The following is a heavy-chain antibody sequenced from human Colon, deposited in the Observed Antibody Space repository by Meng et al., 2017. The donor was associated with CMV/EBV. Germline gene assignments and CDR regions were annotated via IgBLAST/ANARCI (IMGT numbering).Heavy chain of an antibody. CDR2: IKCDARDK. CDR1: GFTFGLSW. Sequence: LSGSGVGLAQPGGSPCLACPAFGFTFGLSWRPSGREGQGRGLDRVARIKCDARDKYFVTSMKGRFTISRDSGKNSLYLQMNSLSTEDRAVYYCAADEGWYFDPWGRGTLVTVSS. CDR3: AADEGWYFDP. V-gene: IGHV3-7*01. J-gene: IGHJ2*01.